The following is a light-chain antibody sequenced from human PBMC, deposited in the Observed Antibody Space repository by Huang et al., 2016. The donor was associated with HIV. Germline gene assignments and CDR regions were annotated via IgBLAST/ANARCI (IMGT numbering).Light chain of an antibody. Sequence: DIQMAQSPPSLSASVGDGVTITCRASQDIRNSLAWFQHKPGTAPKLLLYAASRLESGVPSRFSGTVSDTYYTLTISGLQPEDFATYYCQQYYTPPLTFGGGTRVEIK. J-gene: IGKJ4*01. CDR1: QDIRNS. CDR2: AAS. CDR3: QQYYTPPLT. V-gene: IGKV1-NL1*01.